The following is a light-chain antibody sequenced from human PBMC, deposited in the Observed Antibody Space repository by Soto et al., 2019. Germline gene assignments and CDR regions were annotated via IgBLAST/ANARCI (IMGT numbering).Light chain of an antibody. CDR2: AAS. J-gene: IGKJ1*01. CDR1: QSISSY. Sequence: DIQVTQSPSSLSASVGDRVTITCRASQSISSYLNWYQQKPGKPPKLLISAASSLQSGVPSRFSGSGSGTDVTLKIRSLQPEDFATYYCQQYNSYFWTFGQGTKVDIK. CDR3: QQYNSYFWT. V-gene: IGKV1-39*01.